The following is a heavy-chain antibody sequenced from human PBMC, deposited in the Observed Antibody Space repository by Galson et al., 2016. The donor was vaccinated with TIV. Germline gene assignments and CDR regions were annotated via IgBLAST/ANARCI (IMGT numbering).Heavy chain of an antibody. V-gene: IGHV2-70*11. J-gene: IGHJ3*02. Sequence: PALVKPTQTLTLTCTFSGFSLSTSGMCVSWIRQPPGKALEWLARIDWDDDKYYSTPLKTRLTISKDTPKNQVVLIMTNMDPVDTAPYYCARTRSAVAGASDIWGQGTMVTVSP. CDR2: IDWDDDK. D-gene: IGHD6-19*01. CDR1: GFSLSTSGMC. CDR3: ARTRSAVAGASDI.